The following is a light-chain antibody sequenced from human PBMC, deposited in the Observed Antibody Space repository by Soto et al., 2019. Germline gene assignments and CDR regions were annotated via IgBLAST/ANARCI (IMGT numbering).Light chain of an antibody. V-gene: IGKV1-5*01. CDR2: DAS. J-gene: IGKJ1*01. Sequence: DLQMTQSPSYLSASVGDRFTVTCRASQSISNWLAWYKQKPGKAPKLLIYDASSLESGVPSRLSGSGSGTEFPLTISSMTPDDFATYYCQQYNSYSTFGQGTKVDIK. CDR1: QSISNW. CDR3: QQYNSYST.